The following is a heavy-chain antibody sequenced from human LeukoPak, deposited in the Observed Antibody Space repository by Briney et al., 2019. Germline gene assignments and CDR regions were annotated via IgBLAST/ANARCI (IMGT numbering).Heavy chain of an antibody. CDR1: GGSISSGGHY. V-gene: IGHV4-31*03. CDR3: ARGSDFFDY. CDR2: IYHTGTT. Sequence: SETLSLTCTVSGGSISSGGHYWTWIRQHPGKGLEWIAYIYHTGTTYYNPSLKSRVNISVDTSKNQFSLTLNSVTAADTAVYYCARGSDFFDYWGQGTLVTVSS. J-gene: IGHJ4*02.